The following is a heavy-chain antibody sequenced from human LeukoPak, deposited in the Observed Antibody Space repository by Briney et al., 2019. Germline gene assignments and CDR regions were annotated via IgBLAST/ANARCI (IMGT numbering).Heavy chain of an antibody. D-gene: IGHD2-2*01. J-gene: IGHJ4*02. CDR2: ISYDGSNK. Sequence: GGSLRLSCAASGFTFSSYAMHWVRQAPGKGLEWVAVISYDGSNKYYADSVKGRFTISRDNSKNTLYLQMNSLRAEDTAVYYCARESFLGEDIVVVPAAFDYWGQGTLVTVSS. CDR1: GFTFSSYA. CDR3: ARESFLGEDIVVVPAAFDY. V-gene: IGHV3-30-3*01.